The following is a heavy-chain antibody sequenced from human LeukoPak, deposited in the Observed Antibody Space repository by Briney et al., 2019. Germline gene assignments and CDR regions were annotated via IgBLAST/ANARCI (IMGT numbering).Heavy chain of an antibody. V-gene: IGHV3-23*01. D-gene: IGHD3-9*01. CDR1: GFSFRSYG. J-gene: IGHJ4*02. Sequence: PGGSLRLSCAASGFSFRSYGMSWVRQAPGKGLEWVSVISGSGANTHYADSVKGRFTISRDKSKNTLYLQMNSLRAEDTAKYYCAKDQGILTGYYPFDDWGQGTLVTVSS. CDR2: ISGSGANT. CDR3: AKDQGILTGYYPFDD.